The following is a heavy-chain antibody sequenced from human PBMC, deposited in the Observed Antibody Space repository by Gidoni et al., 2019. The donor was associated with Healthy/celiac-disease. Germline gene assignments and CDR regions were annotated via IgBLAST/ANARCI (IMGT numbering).Heavy chain of an antibody. CDR3: VGVGAYYFDY. Sequence: QVQLVESGGGVVQPGRSLRLSCAASGFTFSRYVMHWVRQAPGKGLEWVAVIWYDGSNKYYADSVKGRFTISRDNSKNTLYLQMNSLRAEDTAVYYCVGVGAYYFDYWGQGTLVTVSS. J-gene: IGHJ4*02. D-gene: IGHD1-26*01. V-gene: IGHV3-33*01. CDR2: IWYDGSNK. CDR1: GFTFSRYV.